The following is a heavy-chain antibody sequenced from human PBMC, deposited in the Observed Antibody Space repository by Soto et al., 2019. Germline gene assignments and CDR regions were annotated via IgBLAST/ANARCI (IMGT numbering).Heavy chain of an antibody. Sequence: SETLSLSCTVSGGSISSYYWSWIRQPPGKGLEWIGYIYYSGSTIYNPSLKSRVTISVDTSKNQYSLRLSSVTTADTALYYCATGRVLYGSEYWGQGTLVTVSS. CDR2: IYYSGST. J-gene: IGHJ4*02. V-gene: IGHV4-59*01. D-gene: IGHD3-10*01. CDR3: ATGRVLYGSEY. CDR1: GGSISSYY.